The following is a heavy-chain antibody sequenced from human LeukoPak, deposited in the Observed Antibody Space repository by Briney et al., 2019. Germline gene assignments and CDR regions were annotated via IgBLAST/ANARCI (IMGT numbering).Heavy chain of an antibody. D-gene: IGHD3-10*01. Sequence: GGSLRLSCAASGFTFSNYAMRWVRQAPGKGLEWVSYISSSGSTIYYADSVKGRFTISRDNAKNSLYLQMNSLRAEDTAVYYCARLLLWFGELFGPPDYWGQGTLVTVSS. CDR2: ISSSGSTI. CDR1: GFTFSNYA. CDR3: ARLLLWFGELFGPPDY. J-gene: IGHJ4*02. V-gene: IGHV3-11*04.